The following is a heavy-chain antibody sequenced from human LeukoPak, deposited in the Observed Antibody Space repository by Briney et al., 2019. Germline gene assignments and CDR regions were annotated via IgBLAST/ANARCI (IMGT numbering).Heavy chain of an antibody. D-gene: IGHD3-3*01. CDR2: TYYRSKWYN. Sequence: SQTLSLTCAISGDSVSSNSAAWKWIRQSPSRGLEWLGRTYYRSKWYNDYAVSVKSRITINPDTSKNQFSLQLNSVTPEDTAVYYCAREPLVLRFLEWLFGFDPWGQGTLVTVSS. CDR3: AREPLVLRFLEWLFGFDP. J-gene: IGHJ5*02. V-gene: IGHV6-1*01. CDR1: GDSVSSNSAA.